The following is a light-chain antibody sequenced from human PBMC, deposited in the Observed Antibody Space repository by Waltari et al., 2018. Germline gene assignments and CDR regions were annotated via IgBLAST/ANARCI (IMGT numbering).Light chain of an antibody. CDR2: DVR. Sequence: QSALSPPASVSGSPGQSVTISCTGTSKDVGANDYASWYQQHPGRAPKLMIYDVRQRSSGVSNRFSGSRAGNTASLTISGLQTEDEADYYCTAYTTSATLVFGGGTRLTVL. V-gene: IGLV2-14*03. CDR1: SKDVGANDY. J-gene: IGLJ3*02. CDR3: TAYTTSATLV.